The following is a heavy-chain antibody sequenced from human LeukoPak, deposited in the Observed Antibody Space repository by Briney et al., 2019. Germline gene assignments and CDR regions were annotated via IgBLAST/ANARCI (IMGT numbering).Heavy chain of an antibody. V-gene: IGHV3-74*01. Sequence: GGSLRLSCAASGFTFDDYAMHWVRQAPAKGLEWVSRINSEGSIDSDGSGTNYADSVKGRFTISRDNAKNTLYLQMNSLRAEDTAVYYCTRGGRGSRSWHPFDYWGQGTQVTVSS. J-gene: IGHJ4*02. CDR2: INSEGSIDSDGSGT. CDR1: GFTFDDYA. CDR3: TRGGRGSRSWHPFDY. D-gene: IGHD6-13*01.